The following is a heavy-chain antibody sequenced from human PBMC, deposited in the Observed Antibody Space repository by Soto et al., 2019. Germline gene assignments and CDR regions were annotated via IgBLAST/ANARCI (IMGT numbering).Heavy chain of an antibody. CDR3: ARLVDYGDYGY. CDR2: ISSSSSTI. Sequence: GGSLRLSCAASGFTFSSYSMNWVRQAPGKGLEWVSYISSSSSTIYYADSVKGRFTMSRDNAKHSLYLQMNSLRAEDTAVYYCARLVDYGDYGYWGQGTLVTVSS. D-gene: IGHD4-17*01. J-gene: IGHJ4*02. CDR1: GFTFSSYS. V-gene: IGHV3-48*01.